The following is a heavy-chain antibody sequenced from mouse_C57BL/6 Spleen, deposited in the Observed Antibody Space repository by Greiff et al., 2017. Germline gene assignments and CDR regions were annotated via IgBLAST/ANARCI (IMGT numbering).Heavy chain of an antibody. CDR2: ISYDGSN. CDR1: GYSITSGYY. Sequence: EVKLQESGPGLVKPSQSLSLTCSVTGYSITSGYYWNWIRQFPGNKLEWMGYISYDGSNNYNPSLKNRISITRDTSKNQFFLKLNSVTTEDTATYYCARGDDYDLMDYWGQGTSVTGSS. CDR3: ARGDDYDLMDY. D-gene: IGHD2-4*01. J-gene: IGHJ4*01. V-gene: IGHV3-6*01.